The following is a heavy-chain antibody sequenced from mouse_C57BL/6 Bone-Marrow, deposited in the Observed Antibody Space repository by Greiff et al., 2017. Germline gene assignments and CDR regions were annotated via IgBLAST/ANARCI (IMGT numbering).Heavy chain of an antibody. J-gene: IGHJ2*01. CDR3: AREGYGQGDFDY. Sequence: QVQLQQPGAELVKPGASVKMSCKASGYTFTSYWITWVKQRPGQGLEWIGDIYPGSGSTNYNEKFKSKATLTVDTSSSTAYMQLSSLTSEDSAVYYCAREGYGQGDFDYWGQGTTLTVSS. CDR1: GYTFTSYW. D-gene: IGHD2-2*01. CDR2: IYPGSGST. V-gene: IGHV1-55*01.